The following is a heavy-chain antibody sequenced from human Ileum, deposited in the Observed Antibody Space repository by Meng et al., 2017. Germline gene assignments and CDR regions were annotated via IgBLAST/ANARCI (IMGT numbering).Heavy chain of an antibody. CDR3: AKVGSAWYFEH. Sequence: EMQLLESGGGLVQPGGSLTLSCAGSGFTFSSHAMNWVRQAPGKGLEWVSAISGSGGNTYYADSVKGRFTISRDNSKSTLYLQMNTLRAEDTAVYYCAKVGSAWYFEHWGQGSLVTVSS. V-gene: IGHV3-23*01. CDR1: GFTFSSHA. D-gene: IGHD6-13*01. CDR2: ISGSGGNT. J-gene: IGHJ1*01.